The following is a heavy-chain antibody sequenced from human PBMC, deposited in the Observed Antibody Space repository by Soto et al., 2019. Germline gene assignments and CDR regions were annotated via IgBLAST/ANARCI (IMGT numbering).Heavy chain of an antibody. Sequence: GGSLRLSCAASGFTFSSYDMHWVRQATGKGLEWVSAIGTAGDTYYPGSVKGRFTISRENAKNSLYLQMNSLRAEDTAVYYCARDGTGSVNYYYYGMDVWGQGTMVTVSS. CDR3: ARDGTGSVNYYYYGMDV. CDR1: GFTFSSYD. D-gene: IGHD6-19*01. V-gene: IGHV3-13*01. J-gene: IGHJ6*02. CDR2: IGTAGDT.